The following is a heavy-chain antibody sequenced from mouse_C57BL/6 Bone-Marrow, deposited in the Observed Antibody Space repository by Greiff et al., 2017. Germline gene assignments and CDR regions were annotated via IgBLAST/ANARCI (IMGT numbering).Heavy chain of an antibody. V-gene: IGHV1-54*01. Sequence: QVQLQQSGAELVRPGTSVKVSCKASGYAFTNYLIEWVKQRPGQGLEWIGVINPGSGGTNYTEKFKGKATLTADKSSSTAYMQLSSLTSEDSAVYFCARNELTGTGYFDYWGQGTTLTVSS. J-gene: IGHJ2*01. CDR1: GYAFTNYL. CDR2: INPGSGGT. D-gene: IGHD1-1*01. CDR3: ARNELTGTGYFDY.